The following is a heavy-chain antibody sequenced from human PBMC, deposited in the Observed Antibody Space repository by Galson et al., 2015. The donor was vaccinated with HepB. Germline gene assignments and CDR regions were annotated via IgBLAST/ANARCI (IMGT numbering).Heavy chain of an antibody. V-gene: IGHV3-30-3*01. CDR2: VSYDGNYK. Sequence: SLRLSCAASGFTFRSYAVHWVRQTPGKGLEWVAVVSYDGNYKFYADSVKGRFTISRDNSKNTLYLQMNSLRAEDTAVYYCARVDTAMAAYYHYGMDVWGQGTTVTVSS. D-gene: IGHD5-18*01. J-gene: IGHJ6*02. CDR1: GFTFRSYA. CDR3: ARVDTAMAAYYHYGMDV.